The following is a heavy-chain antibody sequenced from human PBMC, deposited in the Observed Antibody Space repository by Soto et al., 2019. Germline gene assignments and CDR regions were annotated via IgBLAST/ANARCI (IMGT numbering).Heavy chain of an antibody. CDR3: ARDLWVEPELYYYGMDV. CDR1: GDSISSADYY. J-gene: IGHJ6*02. V-gene: IGHV4-30-4*01. CDR2: IFYSGTT. D-gene: IGHD1-1*01. Sequence: SSETLSLTCTVSGDSISSADYYWSWIRQTPGKGLEWIGHIFYSGTTYYNPSLKSRLTISVDTSKNHFSLRLTSVTAADTAVYYCARDLWVEPELYYYGMDVWGQGTTVTVSS.